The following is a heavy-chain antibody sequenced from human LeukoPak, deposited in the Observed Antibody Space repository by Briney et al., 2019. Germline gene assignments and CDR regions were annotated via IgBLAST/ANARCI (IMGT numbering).Heavy chain of an antibody. J-gene: IGHJ4*02. D-gene: IGHD1-26*01. CDR3: ARDLELRY. Sequence: SETLSLTCTVHGGSFSGYCWIWIRQPPGKGLEWIGEINDTGGTNYNPSLKSRVTISRDASKSQFSLNLTSMTAADTAVYYCARDLELRYWGQGTLVTVSS. V-gene: IGHV4-34*01. CDR1: GGSFSGYC. CDR2: INDTGGT.